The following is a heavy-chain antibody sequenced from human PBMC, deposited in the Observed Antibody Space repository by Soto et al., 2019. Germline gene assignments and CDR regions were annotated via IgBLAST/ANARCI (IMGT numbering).Heavy chain of an antibody. CDR2: ISSSSSYI. CDR1: GFTFSSYS. J-gene: IGHJ3*02. D-gene: IGHD6-19*01. V-gene: IGHV3-21*01. CDR3: ARHEWLVPVDI. Sequence: GGSLRLSCAASGFTFSSYSMNWVRQAPGKGLEWVSSISSSSSYIYYADSVKGRFTISRDNAKNSLYLQMNSLRAEDTAVYYCARHEWLVPVDIWGQGTMVTVSS.